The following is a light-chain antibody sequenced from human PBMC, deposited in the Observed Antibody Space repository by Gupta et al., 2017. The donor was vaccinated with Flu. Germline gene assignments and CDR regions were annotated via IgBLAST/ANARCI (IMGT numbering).Light chain of an antibody. CDR3: SSYTGTTTPGV. J-gene: IGLJ1*01. CDR2: EVS. Sequence: QSALTQPASVSGSPGQSITISCTGTSSDVGGYNYVSWYQQHPGKAPKLMIYEVSNRPSGVSNRFSGSKSGNTASLTISGLHSEDEADYFCSSYTGTTTPGVFGTGTRVTVL. CDR1: SSDVGGYNY. V-gene: IGLV2-14*01.